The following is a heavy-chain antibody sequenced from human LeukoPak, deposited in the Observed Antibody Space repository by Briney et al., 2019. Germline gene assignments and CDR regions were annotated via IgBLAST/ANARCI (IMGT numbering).Heavy chain of an antibody. Sequence: GGSLRLSCAASEITFSTYAMHWVRQAPGKGLEWVAVISYDGSNKYYADSVKGRFTISRDNSKDTLYLQMNSLRAEDTAVYYCAKDTRFLLGGGSWDPWGQGTLVTVSS. CDR1: EITFSTYA. J-gene: IGHJ5*02. D-gene: IGHD2-15*01. CDR3: AKDTRFLLGGGSWDP. V-gene: IGHV3-30-3*01. CDR2: ISYDGSNK.